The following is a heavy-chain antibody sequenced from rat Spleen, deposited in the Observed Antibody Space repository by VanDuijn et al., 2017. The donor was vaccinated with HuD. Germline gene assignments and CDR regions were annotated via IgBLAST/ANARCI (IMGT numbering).Heavy chain of an antibody. CDR1: GFTFSDFP. J-gene: IGHJ2*01. V-gene: IGHV5-46*01. CDR3: ARQEVYYGLLLPLDY. CDR2: ISSEGRSS. Sequence: EVQLVESGGGLVQPGRSMKLSCAASGFTFSDFPMAWVRQAPTKGLEWVATISSEGRSSYYRDSVKGRFTISRDSAKSTLYLQMDSLRSEDTATYYCARQEVYYGLLLPLDYWGQGVMVTVSS. D-gene: IGHD1-6*01.